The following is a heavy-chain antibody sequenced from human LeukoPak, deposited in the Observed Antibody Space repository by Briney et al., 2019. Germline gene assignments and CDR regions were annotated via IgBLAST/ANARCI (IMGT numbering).Heavy chain of an antibody. Sequence: SGPTLVNPTQNLTLTCTFSGFSLSTSGVGVGWIRQPPGKALEWLALIYWDDDKRYSPSLKSRLTITKDTSKNQVVLTMTNMDPVDTATYYCAHRMASGYDWAFDIWGQGTMVTVSS. CDR1: GFSLSTSGVG. CDR2: IYWDDDK. V-gene: IGHV2-5*02. J-gene: IGHJ3*02. CDR3: AHRMASGYDWAFDI. D-gene: IGHD5-12*01.